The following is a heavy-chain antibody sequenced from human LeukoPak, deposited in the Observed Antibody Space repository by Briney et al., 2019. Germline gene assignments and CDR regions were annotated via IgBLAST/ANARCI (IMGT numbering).Heavy chain of an antibody. Sequence: SETLSLTCTVVSGGSISSSSYYWGWIRQPPGKGLEWIGSFYYSGSTYYNPSLKSRVTISADTSKNQFSLKLSSVTAADTAVYYCARLWRAAIDYGGQGILVTVSS. CDR2: FYYSGST. D-gene: IGHD1-1*01. CDR3: ARLWRAAIDY. V-gene: IGHV4-39*01. J-gene: IGHJ4*02. CDR1: GGSISSSSYY.